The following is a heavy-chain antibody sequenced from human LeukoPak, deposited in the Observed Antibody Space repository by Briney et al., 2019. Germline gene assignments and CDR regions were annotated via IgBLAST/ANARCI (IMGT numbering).Heavy chain of an antibody. V-gene: IGHV4-59*01. D-gene: IGHD3-3*01. J-gene: IGHJ6*03. Sequence: SETLSLTRTVSGGSISSYYWSCMRQPPGRGREWIGYIYYRGSTHYNPSRKRRVPISVDTSENEFPLELSSVPAADSAVCYCGIVTENYDFWGGSLSGSYYYMDVWGKGTTVTVSS. CDR1: GGSISSYY. CDR2: IYYRGST. CDR3: GIVTENYDFWGGSLSGSYYYMDV.